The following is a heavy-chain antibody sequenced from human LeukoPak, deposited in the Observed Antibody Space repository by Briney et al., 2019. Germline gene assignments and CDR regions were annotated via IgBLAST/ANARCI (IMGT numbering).Heavy chain of an antibody. D-gene: IGHD3-9*01. J-gene: IGHJ4*02. CDR2: IYYSGST. V-gene: IGHV4-59*01. CDR1: SGSISSYY. Sequence: SETLSLTCTVSSGSISSYYWSWIRQPPGKGLEWIGYIYYSGSTNYNPSLTSRVTISVDTSKNQFSLKLSSVTAADTAVYYCARGLRDYDILTGEYYFDYWGQGTLVTVSS. CDR3: ARGLRDYDILTGEYYFDY.